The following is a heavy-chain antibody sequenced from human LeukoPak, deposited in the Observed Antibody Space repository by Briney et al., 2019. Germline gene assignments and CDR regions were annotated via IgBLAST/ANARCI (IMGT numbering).Heavy chain of an antibody. J-gene: IGHJ4*02. CDR3: ARHGRMGTINPSY. Sequence: SETLSLTCTVSGGSISNSSYYWGWIRQPPGKGLEWIGSMYHSGSTYYNPSLKSRATISVDTSKNQFSLKLSSVTAADTAVYYCARHGRMGTINPSYWGQGTLVTVSS. CDR2: MYHSGST. CDR1: GGSISNSSYY. V-gene: IGHV4-39*01. D-gene: IGHD5-24*01.